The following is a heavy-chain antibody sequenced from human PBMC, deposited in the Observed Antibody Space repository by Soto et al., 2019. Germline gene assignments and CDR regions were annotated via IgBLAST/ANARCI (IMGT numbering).Heavy chain of an antibody. CDR1: GFIFSNYG. J-gene: IGHJ4*02. Sequence: SLRLSCAASGFIFSNYGMHWVRQAPGKGLEWVAVIWNDGSKEYYVDSVKGRFTISRDNLKNTVSLQMSGLRADDTAVYYCARTSFYEKTGGFDYWGQGTPVTVSS. V-gene: IGHV3-33*01. CDR3: ARTSFYEKTGGFDY. CDR2: IWNDGSKE. D-gene: IGHD2-8*02.